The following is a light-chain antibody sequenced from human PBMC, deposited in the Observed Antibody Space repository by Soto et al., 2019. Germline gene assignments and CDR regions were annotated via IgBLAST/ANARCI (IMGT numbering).Light chain of an antibody. J-gene: IGKJ4*01. Sequence: DIQLTQSPSFLSASVGDRVTITCRASQGINHYVAWYQQKPGKAPKCLIYGASALQSGVPSRFSGSGSWAEFTLSISNLQPEDFATYYCQHVYSYPLTFGGGTRVEI. V-gene: IGKV1-9*01. CDR2: GAS. CDR1: QGINHY. CDR3: QHVYSYPLT.